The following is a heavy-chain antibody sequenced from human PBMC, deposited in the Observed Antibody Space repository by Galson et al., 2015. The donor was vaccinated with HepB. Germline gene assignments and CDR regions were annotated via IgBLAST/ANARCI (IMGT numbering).Heavy chain of an antibody. J-gene: IGHJ4*02. CDR1: GFTFSSYA. Sequence: SLRLSCAASGFTFSSYAMSWVRQAPGKGLEWVSAISGSGGSTYYADSVKGRFTISRDNSKNTLYLQMDNLRAEDTAVYYCAKGDSSGWTPHFDYWGQGTLVTVSS. V-gene: IGHV3-23*01. CDR3: AKGDSSGWTPHFDY. CDR2: ISGSGGST. D-gene: IGHD6-19*01.